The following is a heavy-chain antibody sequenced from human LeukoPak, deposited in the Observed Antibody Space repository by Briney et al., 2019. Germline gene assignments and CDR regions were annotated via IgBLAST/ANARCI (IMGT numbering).Heavy chain of an antibody. J-gene: IGHJ5*02. Sequence: SQTLSLTCTVSGGSISSGDYYWSWIRQPPGKGLEWIGYIYYSGSTYYNPSLKRRVTISVDTSKNQFSLKLSSVTAADTAVYYCASAPTYYYGSGLAGFDPWGQGTLVTVSS. CDR2: IYYSGST. V-gene: IGHV4-30-4*01. CDR3: ASAPTYYYGSGLAGFDP. CDR1: GGSISSGDYY. D-gene: IGHD3-10*01.